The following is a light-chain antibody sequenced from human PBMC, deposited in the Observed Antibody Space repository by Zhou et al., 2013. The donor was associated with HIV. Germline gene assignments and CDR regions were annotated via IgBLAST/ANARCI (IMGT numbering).Light chain of an antibody. CDR1: QSVTGSR. CDR2: GAS. V-gene: IGKV3-20*01. J-gene: IGKJ2*04. CDR3: QQYGSSPCS. Sequence: EIVLTQSPGTLSLPPGERAALSCRASQSVTGSRVAWYQQKPGQTPRLLMYGASSRATGIPDRFSGSGSGTDFTLTINRLEPEDFAVYYCQQYGSSPCSFGQGTKLEIK.